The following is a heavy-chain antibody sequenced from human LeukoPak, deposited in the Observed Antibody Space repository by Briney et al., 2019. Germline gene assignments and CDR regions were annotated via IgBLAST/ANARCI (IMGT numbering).Heavy chain of an antibody. D-gene: IGHD2-21*02. V-gene: IGHV1-69*13. CDR3: ARKREGCGGDCYWFDY. CDR1: GGTFSSYA. J-gene: IGHJ4*02. Sequence: ASVKVSCKASGGTFSSYAISWVRQAPGQGLEWMGGIIPIFGKANYAQKFQGRVTITADESTSTAYMELSSLRFEDTAVYYCARKREGCGGDCYWFDYWGQGTLVTVSS. CDR2: IIPIFGKA.